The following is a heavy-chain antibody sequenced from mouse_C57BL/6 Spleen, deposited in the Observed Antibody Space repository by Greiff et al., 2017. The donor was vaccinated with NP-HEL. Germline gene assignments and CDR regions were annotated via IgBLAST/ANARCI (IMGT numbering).Heavy chain of an antibody. V-gene: IGHV1-63*01. CDR3: AVGGNSLGRGAVDY. CDR2: IYPGGGYT. J-gene: IGHJ4*01. Sequence: VQLQQSGAELVRPGTSVKMSCKASGYTFTNYWIGWAKQRPGHGLEWIGDIYPGGGYTNYNEKFKGKATLTADISSSTAYMQFSSLTSEDSAIYYGAVGGNSLGRGAVDYWGQGTEVTVSS. CDR1: GYTFTNYW. D-gene: IGHD2-1*01.